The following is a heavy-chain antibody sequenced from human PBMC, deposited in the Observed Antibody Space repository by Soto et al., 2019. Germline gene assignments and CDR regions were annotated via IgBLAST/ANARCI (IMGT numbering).Heavy chain of an antibody. J-gene: IGHJ6*03. CDR2: ISSSSTM. CDR3: ARCPPSMSSYYYMDV. CDR1: GFTFSSYS. Sequence: GGSLRLSCAASGFTFSSYSMNWVRQAPGKGLEWVSYISSSSTMYYADSVKGRFTISRDNAKNSLYLQMNSLRAEDTAVYYCARCPPSMSSYYYMDVWGKGTTVTVSS. V-gene: IGHV3-48*01.